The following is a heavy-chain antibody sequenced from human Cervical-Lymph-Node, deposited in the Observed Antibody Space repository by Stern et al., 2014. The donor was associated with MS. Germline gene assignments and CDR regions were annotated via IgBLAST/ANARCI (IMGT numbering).Heavy chain of an antibody. CDR2: IHYSGTS. CDR3: SRDADGYSLVFGY. Sequence: VQLVESGPGLVKPSQTLSLTCAVTGGSISSAEYYWSWIRQSTGKGLEWIGYIHYSGTSYAIPSLKSRVTISVDTSKNQFSLKLRSVTAADTAVYYCSRDADGYSLVFGYWGRGTLVTVSS. CDR1: GGSISSAEYY. D-gene: IGHD5-24*01. V-gene: IGHV4-30-4*01. J-gene: IGHJ4*02.